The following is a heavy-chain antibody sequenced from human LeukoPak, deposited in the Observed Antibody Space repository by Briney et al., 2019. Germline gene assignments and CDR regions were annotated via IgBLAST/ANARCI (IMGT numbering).Heavy chain of an antibody. V-gene: IGHV4-34*01. J-gene: IGHJ4*02. Sequence: PSETLSLTCAVYGGSFSGYYWSWIRQPPGKGLEWIGEINHSGSTNYNPSLKSRVTISVDTSKNQFSLKLSSVTAADTAVYYCARGPLRSEVQLWLKGPFDYWGQETLVTVSS. CDR3: ARGPLRSEVQLWLKGPFDY. CDR2: INHSGST. D-gene: IGHD5-18*01. CDR1: GGSFSGYY.